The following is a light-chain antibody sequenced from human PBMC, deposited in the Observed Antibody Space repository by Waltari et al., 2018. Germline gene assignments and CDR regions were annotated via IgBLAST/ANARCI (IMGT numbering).Light chain of an antibody. CDR3: ALYMGSGIWV. CDR1: SCPLPPTSS. V-gene: IGLV8-61*01. Sequence: QTVVTQEPSFSVSPGWTVPLTFSFRSCPLPPTSSSTWYQQTQGQAPRTLVYKANARSSGVPDRFSGSILGNTAALTITGAQADDESDYYCALYMGSGIWVFGGGTRLTVL. J-gene: IGLJ3*02. CDR2: KAN.